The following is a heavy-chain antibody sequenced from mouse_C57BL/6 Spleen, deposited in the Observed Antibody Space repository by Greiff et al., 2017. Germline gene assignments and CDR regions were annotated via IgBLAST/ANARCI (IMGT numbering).Heavy chain of an antibody. CDR3: GRSGLLYYFDD. CDR1: GYTFTSYW. J-gene: IGHJ2*01. D-gene: IGHD2-3*01. V-gene: IGHV1-50*01. Sequence: QVQLQQPGAELVKPGASVKLSCKASGYTFTSYWMQWVKQRPGQGLEWIGEIDPSDSYTNYNQKFKGKATLTVDTSSSAAYMRLSSLTAEDSAVYYCGRSGLLYYFDDWGQGTTLTVSS. CDR2: IDPSDSYT.